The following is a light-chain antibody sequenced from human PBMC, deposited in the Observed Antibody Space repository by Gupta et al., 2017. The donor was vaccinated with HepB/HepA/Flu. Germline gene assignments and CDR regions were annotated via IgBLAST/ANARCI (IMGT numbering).Light chain of an antibody. CDR2: DTS. Sequence: IVLTQSPATLSLSPGERSTLSCRATQRATTFLAWYQQKPSQAPRLLIYDTSNRAQGIRGRFGGSRDGRDVNITIISGEQEDFEVNYCQQRTNGHPDYSFGQGTKFQIK. V-gene: IGKV3D-11*02. J-gene: IGKJ2*01. CDR3: QQRTNGHPDYS. CDR1: QRATTF.